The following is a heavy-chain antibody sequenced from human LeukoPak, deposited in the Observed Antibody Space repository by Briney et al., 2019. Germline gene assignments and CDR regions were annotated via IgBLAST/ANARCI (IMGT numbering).Heavy chain of an antibody. D-gene: IGHD2-15*01. CDR1: GGSISSGGYS. V-gene: IGHV4-30-2*01. Sequence: SQTLSLTCAVSGGSISSGGYSWSWIRQPPGKGREWIVYIYHSGSTYYNPSLKSRVTISVDRTKNQFSLKLSSVTAADTAVYYCASGDSRYCSGGSCYLLGYWGQGTLVTVSS. CDR3: ASGDSRYCSGGSCYLLGY. CDR2: IYHSGST. J-gene: IGHJ4*02.